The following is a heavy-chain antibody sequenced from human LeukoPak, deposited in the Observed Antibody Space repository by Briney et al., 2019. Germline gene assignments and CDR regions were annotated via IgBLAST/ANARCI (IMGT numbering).Heavy chain of an antibody. J-gene: IGHJ3*02. CDR1: GFTFSSYA. V-gene: IGHV3-23*01. CDR3: ATQPSAYYYDSSGYYYGAFDI. Sequence: GGSLRLSCAASGFTFSSYAMSWVRQAPGKGLEWVSAISGSGGSTYYADSVKGRFTISRDNSKNTLYLQMNSLRAEDTAVYYCATQPSAYYYDSSGYYYGAFDIWGQGTMVAVSS. D-gene: IGHD3-22*01. CDR2: ISGSGGST.